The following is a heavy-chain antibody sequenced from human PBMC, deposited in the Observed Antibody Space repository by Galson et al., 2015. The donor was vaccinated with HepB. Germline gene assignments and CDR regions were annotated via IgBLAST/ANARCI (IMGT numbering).Heavy chain of an antibody. D-gene: IGHD5-24*01. CDR1: RFTFSSYW. J-gene: IGHJ4*02. V-gene: IGHV3-7*01. CDR2: IKQDGSEK. Sequence: SLRLSCAASRFTFSSYWMSWVRQAPGKGLEWVANIKQDGSEKYYVDSVKGRFTISRDNAKNSLYLQMNSLRAEDTAVYYCARGAAGYNYFDYWGQGTLVTVSS. CDR3: ARGAAGYNYFDY.